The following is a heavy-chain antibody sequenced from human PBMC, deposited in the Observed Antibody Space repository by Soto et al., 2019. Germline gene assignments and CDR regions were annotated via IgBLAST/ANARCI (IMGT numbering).Heavy chain of an antibody. D-gene: IGHD1-26*01. CDR3: ARDGFRLLPPRGGDP. CDR1: GGSISNDGYY. J-gene: IGHJ5*02. Sequence: SETLSLTCTVSGGSISNDGYYWTWIRQHPGKGLEWLGYIYYSGSTYYNPSLRGRISLSVDTSKNQISLKLSSVTAADSAVYYCARDGFRLLPPRGGDPWGQGILVTVSS. CDR2: IYYSGST. V-gene: IGHV4-31*03.